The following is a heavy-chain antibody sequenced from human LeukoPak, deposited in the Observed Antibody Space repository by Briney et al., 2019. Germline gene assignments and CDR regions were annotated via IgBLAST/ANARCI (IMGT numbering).Heavy chain of an antibody. Sequence: ASVKVSCKASGYTFTSYCMHWVRQAPGQGLEWMGIINPSGGSTSYAQKFQGRVTMTRDTSTSTVYMELSSLRPEDTAVYYCAYVDIVATLGSDPWGQGTLVTVSS. V-gene: IGHV1-46*01. CDR1: GYTFTSYC. D-gene: IGHD5-12*01. J-gene: IGHJ5*02. CDR3: AYVDIVATLGSDP. CDR2: INPSGGST.